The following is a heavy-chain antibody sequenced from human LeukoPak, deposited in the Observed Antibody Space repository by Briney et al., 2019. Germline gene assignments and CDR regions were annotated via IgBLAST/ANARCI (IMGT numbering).Heavy chain of an antibody. D-gene: IGHD4-17*01. CDR1: GGSISSGGYY. V-gene: IGHV4-31*11. CDR2: IYYSGST. J-gene: IGHJ6*02. CDR3: ARDRREWTTGRYYYYYGMDV. Sequence: SETLSLTCAVSGGSISSGGYYWSWIRQHPGKGLEWIGYIYYSGSTYYYPSLKSRVTISVDTSKNQFSLKLSSVTAADTAVYYCARDRREWTTGRYYYYYGMDVWGQGTTVTVSS.